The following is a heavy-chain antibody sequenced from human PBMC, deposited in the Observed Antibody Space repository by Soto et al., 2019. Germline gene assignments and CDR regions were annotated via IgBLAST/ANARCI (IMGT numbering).Heavy chain of an antibody. D-gene: IGHD4-17*01. V-gene: IGHV4-31*03. CDR2: IFYSGTT. CDR3: ARVQTTVTTYFYDY. Sequence: QVQLQESGPGLVKPSQTLSLTCTVSDGAITSPAHYWSWIRQHPGKGLEWIAYIFYSGTTYYSPSLKRRTTISIDTSKNHFSLKLSSVTAADTAVYYCARVQTTVTTYFYDYWGQGTLVTVSS. J-gene: IGHJ4*02. CDR1: DGAITSPAHY.